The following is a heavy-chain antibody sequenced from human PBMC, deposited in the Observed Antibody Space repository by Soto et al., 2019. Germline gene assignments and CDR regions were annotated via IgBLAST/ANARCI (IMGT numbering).Heavy chain of an antibody. V-gene: IGHV4-39*01. CDR2: ISYKGDT. Sequence: QLQLQESGPGLVKPAETLSLKCAVSGCSASSGNNSWGGIRHPPEKGPEWVANISYKGDTYYSPSLKSRLTMSVESAQNQFSLRLTSVTAADSAVYYCERLLIDNCNQGQAFDFWGQGTLVTGSS. CDR1: GCSASSGNNS. CDR3: ERLLIDNCNQGQAFDF. J-gene: IGHJ3*01. D-gene: IGHD1-20*01.